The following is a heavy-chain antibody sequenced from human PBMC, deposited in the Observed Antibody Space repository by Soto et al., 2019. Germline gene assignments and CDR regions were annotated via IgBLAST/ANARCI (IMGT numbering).Heavy chain of an antibody. J-gene: IGHJ4*02. D-gene: IGHD4-4*01. CDR3: ARLDEDYSTD. Sequence: SETLSLTCTVSGGSISSYYWSWIRQPPGKGLEWIGYIYYSGSTNYNPSLKSRVTISVDTSKNQFSLKLSSVTAADTAVYYCARLDEDYSTDWGQGTLVTVSS. V-gene: IGHV4-59*01. CDR2: IYYSGST. CDR1: GGSISSYY.